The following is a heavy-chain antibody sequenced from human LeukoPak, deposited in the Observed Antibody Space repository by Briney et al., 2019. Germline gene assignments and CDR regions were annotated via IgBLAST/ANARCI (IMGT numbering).Heavy chain of an antibody. CDR3: ARVGYSSGWYVFDF. J-gene: IGHJ4*02. D-gene: IGHD6-19*01. Sequence: SETLSLTCTVSGGSISSYYWSWIRQPPGKGLEWIGYIYYSGSTDYSPSLKSRVTMSVDTSKNQFSLKLSSVTAADTAVYYCARVGYSSGWYVFDFWGQGTLVTVSS. V-gene: IGHV4-59*01. CDR2: IYYSGST. CDR1: GGSISSYY.